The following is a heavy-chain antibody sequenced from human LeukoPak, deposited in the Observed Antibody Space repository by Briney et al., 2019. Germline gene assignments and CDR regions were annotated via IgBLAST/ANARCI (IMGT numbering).Heavy chain of an antibody. CDR1: GYTFTSYG. J-gene: IGHJ6*02. D-gene: IGHD3-16*01. CDR3: ARGGGSSVDYYYYGMDV. V-gene: IGHV1-18*01. CDR2: ISAYNGNT. Sequence: ASVKVSCKASGYTFTSYGISWVRQAPGQGLEWMGWISAYNGNTNYAQKLQGRVTMTTVTSTSTAYMELRSLRSDDTAVYYCARGGGSSVDYYYYGMDVWGQGTTVTVSS.